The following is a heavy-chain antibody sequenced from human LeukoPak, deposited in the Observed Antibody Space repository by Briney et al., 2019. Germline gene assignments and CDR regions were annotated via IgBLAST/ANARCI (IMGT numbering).Heavy chain of an antibody. D-gene: IGHD1-14*01. J-gene: IGHJ4*02. CDR2: IYYSGST. CDR1: GGSISSGFYY. CDR3: ARAPEYGLYYFDY. Sequence: KASETLSLTCTVSGGSISSGFYYWGWIRQPPGKGLEWIGNIYYSGSTYYNPSLKSRVSISVDTSKNQFSLKLTSVTAADTAVYYCARAPEYGLYYFDYWGQGTLVTVSS. V-gene: IGHV4-39*07.